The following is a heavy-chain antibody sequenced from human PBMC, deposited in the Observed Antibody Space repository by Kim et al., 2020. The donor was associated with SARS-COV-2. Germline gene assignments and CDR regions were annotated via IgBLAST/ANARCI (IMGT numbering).Heavy chain of an antibody. V-gene: IGHV3-48*03. CDR3: AREDTSGWSRVDY. D-gene: IGHD6-19*01. Sequence: GGSLRLSCAASGFTFSSYEMNWVRQAPGKGLEWFSYISSSGSTIYYADSVKGRFTISRDNAKNSLYLQMNSLRAEDTAVYYCAREDTSGWSRVDYWGQGILVTVSS. CDR1: GFTFSSYE. CDR2: ISSSGSTI. J-gene: IGHJ4*02.